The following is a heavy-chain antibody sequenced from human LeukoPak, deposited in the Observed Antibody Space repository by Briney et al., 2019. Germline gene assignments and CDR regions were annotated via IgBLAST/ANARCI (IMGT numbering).Heavy chain of an antibody. D-gene: IGHD3-10*01. Sequence: GGSLRLSCAASGFTFRTYNMNWVRQAPGKGLEWVSSITTSSTYIYYADSVKGRFAISRDNAKNSLYLQMNSLRAEDTAVYYCARVIRGAWWNDVPDAFDIWGQGTMVTVSS. CDR2: ITTSSTYI. J-gene: IGHJ3*02. CDR1: GFTFRTYN. CDR3: ARVIRGAWWNDVPDAFDI. V-gene: IGHV3-21*06.